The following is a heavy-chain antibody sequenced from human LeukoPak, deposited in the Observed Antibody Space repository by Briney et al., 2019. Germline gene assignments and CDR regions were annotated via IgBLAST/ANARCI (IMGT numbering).Heavy chain of an antibody. CDR1: GFTFTSYA. CDR3: ARDSRSFIVMITEPRKNLVDY. Sequence: PGVSLRLSCAASGFTFTSYAMSWVRQAPGKGLEWVSGISRSGGSTYYADSVKGRFTISRDNSKNTLYLQMNSLRVEDTAVYYCARDSRSFIVMITEPRKNLVDYWGQGTLVTVSS. V-gene: IGHV3-23*01. J-gene: IGHJ4*02. D-gene: IGHD3-16*01. CDR2: ISRSGGST.